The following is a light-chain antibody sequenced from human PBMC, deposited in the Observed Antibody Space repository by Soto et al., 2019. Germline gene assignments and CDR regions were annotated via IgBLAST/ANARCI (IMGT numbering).Light chain of an antibody. Sequence: DIQMTQTPSSLSASVGDRATITCRASQSTSTYVSWYQHRSGKAPKLLIYSASTLQSGVPPRFSGSGSGTDFTLTISSLQPEDFATYYCQQSFNTLTFGGGTKVEIE. CDR2: SAS. V-gene: IGKV1-39*01. CDR1: QSTSTY. CDR3: QQSFNTLT. J-gene: IGKJ4*01.